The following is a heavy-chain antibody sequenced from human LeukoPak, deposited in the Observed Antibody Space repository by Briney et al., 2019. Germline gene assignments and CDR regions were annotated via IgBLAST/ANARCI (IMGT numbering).Heavy chain of an antibody. V-gene: IGHV4-31*03. D-gene: IGHD4-17*01. CDR2: IYYSGST. J-gene: IGHJ3*02. CDR3: ARDLGSNFPPPYGDYGTRGYAFDI. Sequence: KPSETLSLTCTVSGGSISSGGYYWSWIRQHPGKGLEWIGYIYYSGSTYYNPSLKSRVTISVDTSKNQFSLKLSSVTAADTAVYYCARDLGSNFPPPYGDYGTRGYAFDIWGQGTMVTVSS. CDR1: GGSISSGGYY.